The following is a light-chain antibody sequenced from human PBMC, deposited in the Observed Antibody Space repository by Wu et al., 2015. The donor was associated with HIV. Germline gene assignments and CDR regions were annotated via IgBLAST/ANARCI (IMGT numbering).Light chain of an antibody. CDR3: QQYSNWPPRRT. CDR1: QSVSSN. CDR2: DVS. J-gene: IGKJ1*01. V-gene: IGKV3-15*01. Sequence: EIVMTQSPATLSVSPGERATLSCRASQSVSSNLAWYRQKPGQAPRLLIYDVSTRATGIPARFSGSGSGTEFTLTISSMQSEDFAVYYCQQYSNWPPRRTFGQRDQGGNQT.